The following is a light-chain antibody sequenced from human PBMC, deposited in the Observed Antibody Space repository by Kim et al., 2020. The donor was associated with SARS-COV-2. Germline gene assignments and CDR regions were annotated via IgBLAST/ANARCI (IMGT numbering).Light chain of an antibody. CDR3: TSFTTSLTWV. Sequence: GQSTTISCAGTSSDVGVYNFVSWYQQHPGEVPKVIIYDVNQRPSGSSDRFSGSKSGNTASLTISGLRAEDEADYYCTSFTTSLTWVFGGGTQLTVL. CDR2: DVN. CDR1: SSDVGVYNF. V-gene: IGLV2-14*04. J-gene: IGLJ3*02.